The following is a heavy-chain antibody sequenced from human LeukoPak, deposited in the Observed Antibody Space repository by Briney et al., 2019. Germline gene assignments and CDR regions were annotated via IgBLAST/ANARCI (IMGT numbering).Heavy chain of an antibody. Sequence: PGGSLRLSCAASGFTFSSYSMNWVRQAPGKGLEWVSSISTGSSYIYYADSVKGLFTISRDNAKNSLYLQMNSLRAEDTAVYYCARDYSTVTTFFDYWGQGTLVTVSS. D-gene: IGHD4-17*01. CDR2: ISTGSSYI. CDR3: ARDYSTVTTFFDY. CDR1: GFTFSSYS. J-gene: IGHJ4*02. V-gene: IGHV3-21*01.